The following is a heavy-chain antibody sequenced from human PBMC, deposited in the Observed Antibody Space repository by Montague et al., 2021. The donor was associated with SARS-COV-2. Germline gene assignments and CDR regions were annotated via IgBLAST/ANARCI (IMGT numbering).Heavy chain of an antibody. Sequence: SETLSLTCAVYGGSFGGYYWNWIRQPPGKGLEWTGEINHSGSTNYNPSLKSRVTISVDTSNNQFSLKLTSVTAADTAVYYCARGPTNNIGMVATRLDYWGQGTLVTASS. D-gene: IGHD5-12*01. V-gene: IGHV4-34*01. J-gene: IGHJ4*02. CDR1: GGSFGGYY. CDR3: ARGPTNNIGMVATRLDY. CDR2: INHSGST.